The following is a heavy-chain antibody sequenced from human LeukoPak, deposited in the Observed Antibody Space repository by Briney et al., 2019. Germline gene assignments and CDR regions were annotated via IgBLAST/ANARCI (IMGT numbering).Heavy chain of an antibody. CDR1: GFTFSSYG. CDR2: ISYDGSNK. J-gene: IGHJ6*03. Sequence: PGGSLRLSCAASGFTFSSYGMHWVRQAPGKGLEWVAVISYDGSNKYYADSVKGQFTISRDNSKNTLYLQMNSLRSEDTAVYYCARAPLKSVLDYYYRDVWGKGTTVTVSS. D-gene: IGHD3-9*01. V-gene: IGHV3-30*03. CDR3: ARAPLKSVLDYYYRDV.